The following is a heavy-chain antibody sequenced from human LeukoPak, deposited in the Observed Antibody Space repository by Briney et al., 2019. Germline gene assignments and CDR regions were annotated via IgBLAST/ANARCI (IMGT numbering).Heavy chain of an antibody. Sequence: ASVKVSCKASGYTFPSYFMHWVRQAPGQGLEWMGIINPTGGSTTYAQKFQGRVTMTRDTSTSTVYMVLSSLRSDDTAVYYRARTAARRFDYWGQGTLVTVSS. V-gene: IGHV1-46*01. CDR3: ARTAARRFDY. D-gene: IGHD6-6*01. CDR2: INPTGGST. J-gene: IGHJ4*02. CDR1: GYTFPSYF.